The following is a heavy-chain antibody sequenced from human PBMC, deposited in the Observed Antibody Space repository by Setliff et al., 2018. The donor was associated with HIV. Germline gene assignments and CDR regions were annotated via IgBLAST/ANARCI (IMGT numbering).Heavy chain of an antibody. Sequence: SETLSLTCTVSGDSISSGSFHWSWIRQHPGKGLEWIGYFYFSGTTYYNPSLKSRVTISVDTSKNQFSLKLTSMSAADTAVYYCAGESALSGQSDWGQGILVTVSS. CDR2: FYFSGTT. CDR1: GDSISSGSFH. CDR3: AGESALSGQSD. V-gene: IGHV4-31*03. D-gene: IGHD6-19*01. J-gene: IGHJ4*02.